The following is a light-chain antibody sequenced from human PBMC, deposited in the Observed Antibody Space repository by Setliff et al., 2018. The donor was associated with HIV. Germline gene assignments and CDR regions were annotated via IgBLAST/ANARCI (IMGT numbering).Light chain of an antibody. CDR2: AGS. CDR3: HQYGYSPLT. V-gene: IGKV3-20*01. J-gene: IGKJ4*01. CDR1: PSLSTKS. Sequence: EIVLTQSPGTLSLSPGESVTLSCRASPSLSTKSLAWYQQKPGQAPRLLIYAGSSRATGIPDRFSGSGSGADFTLTIRRLEPEDFAVYYCHQYGYSPLTVGGGTKVDIK.